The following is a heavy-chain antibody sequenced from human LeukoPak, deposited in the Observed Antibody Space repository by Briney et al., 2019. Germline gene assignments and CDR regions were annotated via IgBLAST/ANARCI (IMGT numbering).Heavy chain of an antibody. CDR2: ISNNGGST. D-gene: IGHD6-19*01. CDR1: GFTFSSYA. V-gene: IGHV3-64*01. CDR3: ARLSVAVVDAGY. Sequence: GGSLRLSCAASGFTFSSYAMHWVRQAPGKGLEYVSAISNNGGSTYYANSVKGRFTISRDHSKNTLYLQMGSLRAEDMAVYYCARLSVAVVDAGYWGQGTLVTVSS. J-gene: IGHJ4*02.